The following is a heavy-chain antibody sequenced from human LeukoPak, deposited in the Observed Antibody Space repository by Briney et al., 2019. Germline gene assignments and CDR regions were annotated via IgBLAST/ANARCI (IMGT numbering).Heavy chain of an antibody. J-gene: IGHJ6*02. CDR2: ISYDGNNK. Sequence: GRSLRLSCASSGFTFSSYGMHWVRQAPGKGLEWVAVISYDGNNKYYADSVKGRLTISRDNSKNTLYLQMNSLRAEDTAVYYCAKDLSSYYYGSGSYYPGYYYGMDVWGQGTTVTVSS. D-gene: IGHD3-10*01. CDR1: GFTFSSYG. V-gene: IGHV3-30*18. CDR3: AKDLSSYYYGSGSYYPGYYYGMDV.